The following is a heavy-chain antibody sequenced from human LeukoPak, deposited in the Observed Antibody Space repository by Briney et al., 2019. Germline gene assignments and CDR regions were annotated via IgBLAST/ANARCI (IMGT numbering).Heavy chain of an antibody. CDR3: ARHKERWWHFDY. V-gene: IGHV4-59*08. CDR1: GGSISSYY. D-gene: IGHD2-15*01. Sequence: SETLSLTCTVSGGSISSYYWSWIRQPPGKGLEWIGYIYYSGSTNYNPSLKSRVTISVDTSKNQFSLKLSSVTAADTAVYYCARHKERWWHFDYWGQGTLVTVSS. CDR2: IYYSGST. J-gene: IGHJ4*02.